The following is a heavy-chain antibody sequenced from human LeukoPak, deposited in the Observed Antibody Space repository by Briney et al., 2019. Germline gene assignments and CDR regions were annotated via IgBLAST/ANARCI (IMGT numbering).Heavy chain of an antibody. V-gene: IGHV1-2*02. CDR1: GHTFTDYY. J-gene: IGHJ5*02. Sequence: ASVKVSCKASGHTFTDYYMHWVRQAPGQGLEWMGWINPNSGGTKYAQKLQGRVTMTRDTSISTAYMELSSLRSDDTAVYYCARDRTPFTTRRVATYNWFDPWGQGTLVTVSS. D-gene: IGHD1-1*01. CDR2: INPNSGGT. CDR3: ARDRTPFTTRRVATYNWFDP.